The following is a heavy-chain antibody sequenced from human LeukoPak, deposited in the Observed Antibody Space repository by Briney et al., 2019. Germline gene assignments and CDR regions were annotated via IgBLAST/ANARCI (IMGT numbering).Heavy chain of an antibody. J-gene: IGHJ4*02. Sequence: SETLSLTCIVSGGSISSYYWSWIRQPAGKGLEWIGRIYTSGSTNYSPSLKSRVTMSVDTSKNQFSLKLSSVTAADTAVYYCAGAGWDTAMVVGYWGQGTLVTVSS. CDR3: AGAGWDTAMVVGY. V-gene: IGHV4-4*07. CDR1: GGSISSYY. CDR2: IYTSGST. D-gene: IGHD5-18*01.